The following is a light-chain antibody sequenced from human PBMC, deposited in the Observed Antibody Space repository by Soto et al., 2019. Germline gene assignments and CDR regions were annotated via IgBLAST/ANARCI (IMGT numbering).Light chain of an antibody. CDR1: ESVSSSY. V-gene: IGKV3-20*01. J-gene: IGKJ1*01. CDR3: QQYDSSPRT. CDR2: GAA. Sequence: EFFLTQSPGTLSLFPWEIATLSCRARESVSSSYWAWYQQKPGQAPRLLISGAASRAADLPDRFSGSGSGTDFTLTINRLEPEDFAVYYCQQYDSSPRTFGQGTKVDIK.